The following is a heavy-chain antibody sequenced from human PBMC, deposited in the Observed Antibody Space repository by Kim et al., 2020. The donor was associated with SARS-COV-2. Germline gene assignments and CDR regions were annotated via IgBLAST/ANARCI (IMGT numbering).Heavy chain of an antibody. Sequence: SVKGRLTISRDNTKNTVYLQMNGPGAEDTAVYYCAKWGWSSSSEDAFDIWGQGTIVTVSS. J-gene: IGHJ3*02. CDR3: AKWGWSSSSEDAFDI. V-gene: IGHV3-30*02. D-gene: IGHD6-13*01.